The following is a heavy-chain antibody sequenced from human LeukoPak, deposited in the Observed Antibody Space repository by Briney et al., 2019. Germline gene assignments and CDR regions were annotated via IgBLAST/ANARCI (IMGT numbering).Heavy chain of an antibody. Sequence: PGGSLRLSCEASGLTFSSYWMTWVRQAPGKGLEWVANINQYGSATYYVDSVKGRFTISRDNAKNSLYLQMNSLTAEDTSVYFCASLGGSGSYYRVDPWGQGTLVTVSS. V-gene: IGHV3-7*01. J-gene: IGHJ5*02. CDR1: GLTFSSYW. CDR2: INQYGSAT. D-gene: IGHD3-10*01. CDR3: ASLGGSGSYYRVDP.